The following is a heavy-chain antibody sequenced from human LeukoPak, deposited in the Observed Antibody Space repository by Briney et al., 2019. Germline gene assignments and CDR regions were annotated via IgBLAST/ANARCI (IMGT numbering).Heavy chain of an antibody. V-gene: IGHV5-51*01. CDR3: ARQNGDYVVDWFDP. Sequence: GEALKISCKGSGYSFTIYWIGWVRQMPGKGLEWMGIIYPGDSDTRYSPSFQGQVTISADKSTSTAYLQWSSLKASDTAMYYCARQNGDYVVDWFDPWGQGTLVTVSS. D-gene: IGHD4-17*01. J-gene: IGHJ5*02. CDR2: IYPGDSDT. CDR1: GYSFTIYW.